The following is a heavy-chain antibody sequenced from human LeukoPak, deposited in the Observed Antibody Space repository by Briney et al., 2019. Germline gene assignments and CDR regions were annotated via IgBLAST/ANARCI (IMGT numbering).Heavy chain of an antibody. V-gene: IGHV1-69*05. CDR1: GGTFISYA. J-gene: IGHJ4*02. CDR2: IIPIFGTA. Sequence: ASVKVSFKASGGTFISYAISWVRQAPGQGLEWMGGIIPIFGTANYAQKFQGRVTITTDESTSTAYMELSSLRSEDTAVYYCARVRGMVYAISEPGEYYFDYWGQGTLVTVSS. D-gene: IGHD2-8*01. CDR3: ARVRGMVYAISEPGEYYFDY.